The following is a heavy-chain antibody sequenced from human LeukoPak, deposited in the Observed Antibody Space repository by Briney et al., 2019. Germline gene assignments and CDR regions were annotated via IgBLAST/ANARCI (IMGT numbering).Heavy chain of an antibody. CDR2: ISAYNGNT. V-gene: IGHV1-18*01. CDR1: GYTFTSYG. D-gene: IGHD3-3*01. Sequence: ASVKVSCKASGYTFTSYGISWVRQAPGQGLEWMGWISAYNGNTNYAQKLQGRVTMTTDTSTSTAYMEQRSLRSDDTAVYYCARALTDFWSGYSRDDAFDIWGQGTMVTVSS. CDR3: ARALTDFWSGYSRDDAFDI. J-gene: IGHJ3*02.